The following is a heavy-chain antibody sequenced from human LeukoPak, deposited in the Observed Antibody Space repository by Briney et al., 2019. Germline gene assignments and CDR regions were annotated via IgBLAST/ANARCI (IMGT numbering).Heavy chain of an antibody. J-gene: IGHJ3*02. Sequence: PSETLSLTCTVSGGSISSYYWSWIRQPPGKGLEWIGYIYYSGSTNYNPSLKSRVTISVDTSKNQFSLKLSSVTAADTAVYYCARQLIGDAFDTWGQGTMVTVSS. CDR3: ARQLIGDAFDT. V-gene: IGHV4-59*08. CDR2: IYYSGST. CDR1: GGSISSYY.